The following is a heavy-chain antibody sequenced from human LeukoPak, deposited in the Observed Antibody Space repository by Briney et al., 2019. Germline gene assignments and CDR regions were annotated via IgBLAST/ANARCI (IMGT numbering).Heavy chain of an antibody. J-gene: IGHJ6*03. CDR1: GFTFSSYS. D-gene: IGHD3-3*01. CDR3: ARSGNYDFWSGYYYYYMDV. V-gene: IGHV3-7*01. CDR2: IKQDGSEK. Sequence: GGSLRLSCAASGFTFSSYSMNWVRQAPGKGLEWVANIKQDGSEKYYVDSVKGRFTISRDNAKNSLYLQMNSLRAEDTAVYYCARSGNYDFWSGYYYYYMDVWGKGTTVTVSS.